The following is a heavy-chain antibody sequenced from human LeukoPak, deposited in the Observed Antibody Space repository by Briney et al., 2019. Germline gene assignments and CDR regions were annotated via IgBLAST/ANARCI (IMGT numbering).Heavy chain of an antibody. CDR2: IYGDGST. Sequence: GGSLRLSCAASGFTVSYNYMSWVRQAPGQGLECASVIYGDGSTYYADSVKGRFTISRDNSKNTAYLQMNSLRAEDTAVYYCARGDRRYGYEGGIDYWGQGTLVTVSS. J-gene: IGHJ4*02. CDR3: ARGDRRYGYEGGIDY. CDR1: GFTVSYNY. V-gene: IGHV3-53*01. D-gene: IGHD5-18*01.